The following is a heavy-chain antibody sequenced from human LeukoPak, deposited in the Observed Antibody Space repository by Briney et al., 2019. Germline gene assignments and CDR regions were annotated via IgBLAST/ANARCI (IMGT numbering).Heavy chain of an antibody. D-gene: IGHD2-15*01. J-gene: IGHJ4*02. CDR1: GGSISSYY. Sequence: SETLSLTCTVSGGSISSYYWSWIRQPPGKGLEWIGYIYYSGSTNFNPSLKSRVTISVDTSKTQFSLKLSAVTAADTAVYYCARGYCSGGSCYYIDYWGQGTLVTVSS. V-gene: IGHV4-59*01. CDR3: ARGYCSGGSCYYIDY. CDR2: IYYSGST.